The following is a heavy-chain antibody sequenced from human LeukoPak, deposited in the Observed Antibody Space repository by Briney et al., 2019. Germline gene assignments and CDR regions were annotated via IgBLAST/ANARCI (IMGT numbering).Heavy chain of an antibody. J-gene: IGHJ3*02. CDR1: GFTFDDYG. D-gene: IGHD6-6*01. CDR3: ARDGYSSSSDAFDI. Sequence: GGSLRLSCAASGFTFDDYGMSWVRQAPGKGLEWVAVISYDGSNKYYADSVKGRFTISRDNSKNTLYLQMNSLRAEDTAVYYCARDGYSSSSDAFDIWGQGTMVTVSS. CDR2: ISYDGSNK. V-gene: IGHV3-30*03.